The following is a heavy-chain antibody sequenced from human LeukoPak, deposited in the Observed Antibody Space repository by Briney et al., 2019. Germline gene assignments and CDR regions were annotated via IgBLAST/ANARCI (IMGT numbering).Heavy chain of an antibody. CDR1: GFTFSSYG. V-gene: IGHV3-30*02. CDR3: AKESVPAAILGAFDI. D-gene: IGHD2-2*02. Sequence: GGSLRLSCAASGFTFSSYGMHWVRQAPGKGLEWVAFIRYDGSNKYYADSVKGRFTISRDNSKNTLYLQMNSLRAEDTAVYYCAKESVPAAILGAFDIWGQGTMVTVSS. CDR2: IRYDGSNK. J-gene: IGHJ3*02.